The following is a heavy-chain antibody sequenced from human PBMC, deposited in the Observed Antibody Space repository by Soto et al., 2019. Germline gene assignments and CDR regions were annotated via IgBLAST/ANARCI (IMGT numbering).Heavy chain of an antibody. CDR1: GGSFSGYY. CDR2: INHSGST. J-gene: IGHJ4*02. CDR3: ARLANIAVAGTDY. V-gene: IGHV4-34*01. Sequence: SETLSLTCAVYGGSFSGYYWSWIRQPPGKGLEWIGEINHSGSTNYNPSLKSRVTISVDTSKNQFSLKLSSVTAADTAVYYCARLANIAVAGTDYWGQGTLVTVS. D-gene: IGHD6-19*01.